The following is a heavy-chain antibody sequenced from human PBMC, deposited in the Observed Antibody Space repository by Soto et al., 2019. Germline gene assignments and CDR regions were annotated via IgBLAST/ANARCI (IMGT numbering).Heavy chain of an antibody. V-gene: IGHV4-34*12. Sequence: SETLSLTCAVYGGSFSGYYWSWIRQPPGKGLEWIGEIIHSGSTNYNPSLKSRVTISVDTSKNQFSLKLSSVTAADTAVYYCARASPHYDFWSGYYHYYYYMDVWGKGTTVTVSS. J-gene: IGHJ6*03. CDR1: GGSFSGYY. CDR3: ARASPHYDFWSGYYHYYYYMDV. CDR2: IIHSGST. D-gene: IGHD3-3*01.